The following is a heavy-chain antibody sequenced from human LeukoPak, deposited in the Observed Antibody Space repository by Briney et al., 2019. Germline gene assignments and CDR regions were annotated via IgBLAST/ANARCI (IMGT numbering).Heavy chain of an antibody. CDR3: ASSYCSGGSCYSLGYYYYMDV. V-gene: IGHV1-69*06. CDR2: IIPIFGTA. CDR1: GGTFSTYA. D-gene: IGHD2-15*01. J-gene: IGHJ6*03. Sequence: SVKVSCTASGGTFSTYAISWVRQAPGQGLEWMGGIIPIFGTANYAQKFQGRVTITADKSTSTAYMELSSLRSEDTAVYYCASSYCSGGSCYSLGYYYYMDVWGKGTTVTVSS.